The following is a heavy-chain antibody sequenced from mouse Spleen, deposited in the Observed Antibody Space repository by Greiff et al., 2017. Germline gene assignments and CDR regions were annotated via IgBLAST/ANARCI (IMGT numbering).Heavy chain of an antibody. J-gene: IGHJ3*01. CDR1: GYTFTSYW. CDR2: IHPNSGST. Sequence: VQLQQPGAELVKPGASVKLSCKASGYTFTSYWMHWVKQRPGQGLEWIGMIHPNSGSTNYNEKFKSKATLTVDKSSSTAYMQLSSLTSEDSAVYYCARSDGYYGAWFAYWGQGTLVTVSA. V-gene: IGHV1-64*01. CDR3: ARSDGYYGAWFAY. D-gene: IGHD2-3*01.